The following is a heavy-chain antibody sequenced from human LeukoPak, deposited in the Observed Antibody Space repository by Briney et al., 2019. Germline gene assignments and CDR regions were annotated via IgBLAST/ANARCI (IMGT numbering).Heavy chain of an antibody. CDR2: ISSSGSTI. CDR3: ARDRRDGYNRFDY. J-gene: IGHJ4*02. D-gene: IGHD5-24*01. CDR1: GFTFSDYY. V-gene: IGHV3-11*04. Sequence: PGGSLRLSCAASGFTFSDYYMSWIRQAPGKGLEWVSYISSSGSTIHYADSVKGRFTISRDNAKNSLYLQMNSLRAEDTAVYYCARDRRDGYNRFDYWGQGTLVTVSS.